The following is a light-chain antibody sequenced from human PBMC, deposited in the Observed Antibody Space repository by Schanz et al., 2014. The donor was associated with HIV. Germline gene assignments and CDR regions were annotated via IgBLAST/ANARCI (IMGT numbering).Light chain of an antibody. V-gene: IGLV2-14*03. CDR2: DVT. CDR3: SSYTSSSPHVV. J-gene: IGLJ2*01. Sequence: QSALTQPASVSGSPGQSITISCTGDSSDVGGYDYVSWYQQHPGKAPKLIIYDVTDRPSGVSFRFSGSKSGNTASLTISGLQAEDEADYYCSSYTSSSPHVVFGGGTKLTVL. CDR1: SSDVGGYDY.